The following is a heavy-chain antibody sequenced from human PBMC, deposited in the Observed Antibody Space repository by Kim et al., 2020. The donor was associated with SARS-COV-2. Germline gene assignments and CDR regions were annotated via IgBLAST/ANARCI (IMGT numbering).Heavy chain of an antibody. CDR3: ASGWVPAATTALGY. V-gene: IGHV3-53*01. J-gene: IGHJ4*02. Sequence: GGSLRLSCAASGFTVSSNYMSWVRQAPRKGLEWVSVIYSGGSTYYADSVKGRFTISRDNSKNTLYLQMNSLRAEDTAVYYCASGWVPAATTALGYWGQGTLVTVSS. CDR1: GFTVSSNY. CDR2: IYSGGST. D-gene: IGHD2-2*01.